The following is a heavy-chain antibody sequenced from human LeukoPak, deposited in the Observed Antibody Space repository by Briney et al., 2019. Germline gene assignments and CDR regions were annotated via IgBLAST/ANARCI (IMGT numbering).Heavy chain of an antibody. CDR1: GGSISSHY. D-gene: IGHD1-20*01. V-gene: IGHV4-59*11. Sequence: SETLSLTCSVSGGSISSHYWSWIRQPPGKGLEWIGFVSYSGSTNYNPSLKSRVTISLDTSKNQFSLKLSSVTAADTALYYCARTKGITTGCDYWGQGTLVTVSS. CDR2: VSYSGST. J-gene: IGHJ4*02. CDR3: ARTKGITTGCDY.